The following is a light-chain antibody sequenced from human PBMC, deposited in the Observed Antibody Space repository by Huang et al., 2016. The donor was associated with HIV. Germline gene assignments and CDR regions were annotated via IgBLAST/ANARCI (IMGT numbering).Light chain of an antibody. CDR3: QQYSRSAT. J-gene: IGKJ2*01. CDR1: QSVTIG. CDR2: KAS. V-gene: IGKV1-5*03. Sequence: DIQMTQSPSTLSAAVGDRVTITCRASQSVTIGLAWFHQKPGKAPKLLIYKASTLESGVPSSFSGSGSGTEFTLTIDSLQPDDVATYCCQQYSRSATFGQGTKLEIK.